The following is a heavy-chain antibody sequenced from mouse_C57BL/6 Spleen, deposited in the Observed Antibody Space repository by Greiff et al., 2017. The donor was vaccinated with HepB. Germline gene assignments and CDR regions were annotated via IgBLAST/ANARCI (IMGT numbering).Heavy chain of an antibody. D-gene: IGHD3-2*02. CDR3: ARSADSSGYDYFDS. V-gene: IGHV1-82*01. CDR1: GYAFSSSW. CDR2: IYPGDGDT. Sequence: VQLQQSGPELVKPGASVKISCKASGYAFSSSWMNWVKQRPGKGLEWIGRIYPGDGDTNYNGKFKGKATLTADKSSSTAYMQLSSLTSEYSAVYFCARSADSSGYDYFDSWGQGTTLTVSS. J-gene: IGHJ2*01.